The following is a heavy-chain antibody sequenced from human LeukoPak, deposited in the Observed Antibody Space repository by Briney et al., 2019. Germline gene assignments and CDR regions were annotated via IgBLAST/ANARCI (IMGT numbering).Heavy chain of an antibody. J-gene: IGHJ5*02. CDR3: AKDRYGSGANWFDP. CDR2: IWYDGSNK. V-gene: IGHV3-30*02. Sequence: GGSLRLSCAASGLTFSNHGMHWVRQAPGKGLEWVAFIWYDGSNKYYADSVKGRFTISRDNSKNTLYLQMNSLRAEDTAVYYCAKDRYGSGANWFDPWGQGTLVTVSS. D-gene: IGHD3-10*01. CDR1: GLTFSNHG.